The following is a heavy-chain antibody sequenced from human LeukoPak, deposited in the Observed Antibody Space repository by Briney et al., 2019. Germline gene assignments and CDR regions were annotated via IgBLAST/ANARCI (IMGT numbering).Heavy chain of an antibody. V-gene: IGHV4-4*07. D-gene: IGHD2-2*01. CDR3: ARSSSTRLGDYYYYMDV. CDR2: IYTSGST. J-gene: IGHJ6*03. Sequence: SETLSLTCTVSGGSISSYYWSWIRQPAGKGLEWIGRIYTSGSTNYNPSLKSRVTISVDKSKNQFSLKLSPVTAADTAVYYCARSSSTRLGDYYYYMDVWGKGTTVTVSS. CDR1: GGSISSYY.